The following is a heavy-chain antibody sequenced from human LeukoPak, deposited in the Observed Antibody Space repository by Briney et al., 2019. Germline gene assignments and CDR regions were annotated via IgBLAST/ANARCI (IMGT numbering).Heavy chain of an antibody. D-gene: IGHD6-19*01. CDR1: GGTFSSYA. V-gene: IGHV1-69*05. CDR3: ARTQWLVRFDSCWFDP. J-gene: IGHJ5*02. Sequence: ASVKVSCKASGGTFSSYAISWVRQAPGQGLEWMGGIIPIFGTANYAQTFQGRVTITTDESTSTAYMELSSLRSEDTAVYYCARTQWLVRFDSCWFDPWGQGTLVTVSS. CDR2: IIPIFGTA.